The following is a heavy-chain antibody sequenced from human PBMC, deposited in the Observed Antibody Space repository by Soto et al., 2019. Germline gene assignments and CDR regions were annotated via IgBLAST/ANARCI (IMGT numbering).Heavy chain of an antibody. J-gene: IGHJ6*02. CDR3: ARDWGLIVVPTVYGMDV. D-gene: IGHD2-2*01. CDR2: ISVDSTYT. V-gene: IGHV3-11*05. Sequence: QVRLVESGGGLVKPGGSLRLSCAASGFSFSDYYMSWIRQAPGKGLEWISYISVDSTYTNYADSVKGRFTISRDNAKKSLYLHLHSLRDDDTAVCYCARDWGLIVVPTVYGMDVWGQGTPVTVS. CDR1: GFSFSDYY.